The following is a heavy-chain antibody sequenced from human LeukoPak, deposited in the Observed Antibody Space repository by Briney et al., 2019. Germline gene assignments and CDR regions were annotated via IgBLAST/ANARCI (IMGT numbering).Heavy chain of an antibody. Sequence: SETLSLTCSVSGASISGGTYYWGWIRQPPGKGLEWIGSIYYTGSTYDNPSLKSCVTISVDTSKNQFSLKLSSVTAADTAVYYCTRRGGSRRAFDYWGQGTLVTVSP. D-gene: IGHD1-26*01. J-gene: IGHJ4*02. V-gene: IGHV4-39*01. CDR3: TRRGGSRRAFDY. CDR1: GASISGGTYY. CDR2: IYYTGST.